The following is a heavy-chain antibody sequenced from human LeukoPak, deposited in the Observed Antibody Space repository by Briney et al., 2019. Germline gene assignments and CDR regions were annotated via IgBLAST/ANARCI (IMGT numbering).Heavy chain of an antibody. J-gene: IGHJ4*02. CDR1: GGTFSTFG. Sequence: SVKVSCKASGGTFSTFGISWVRQAPGQGVEWMGGLLPMSGTVNKAQKFQGRVTITADKSTGTAYMELSSLRSDDTAVYYGARETAYAYGRAPLDYWGQGTLVTVSS. CDR3: ARETAYAYGRAPLDY. V-gene: IGHV1-69*06. D-gene: IGHD3-10*01. CDR2: LLPMSGTV.